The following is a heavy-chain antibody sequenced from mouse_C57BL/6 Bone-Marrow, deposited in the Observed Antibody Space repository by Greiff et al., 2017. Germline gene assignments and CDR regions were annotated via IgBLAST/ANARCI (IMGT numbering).Heavy chain of an antibody. CDR1: GYTFTDYY. CDR3: ADSSGYGHYYAMDY. CDR2: INPYNGGT. J-gene: IGHJ4*01. V-gene: IGHV1-19*01. D-gene: IGHD3-2*02. Sequence: VQLQQSGPVLVKPGASVKMSCKASGYTFTDYYMNWVKQSHGKSLEWIGVINPYNGGTSYNQKFKGKATLTVDKSSSTAYMELNSLTSEDSAVYYCADSSGYGHYYAMDYWGQGTSVTVSS.